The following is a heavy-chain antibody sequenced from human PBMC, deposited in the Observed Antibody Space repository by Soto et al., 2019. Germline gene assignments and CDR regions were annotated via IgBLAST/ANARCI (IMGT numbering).Heavy chain of an antibody. D-gene: IGHD6-19*01. Sequence: EVQLVESGGGLVKPGGSLRLSCVASGFTFSRAWMSWVRQAPGKGLEWIGRIKSKTDGGTTDYAAPVKGRFTISRDDSKNTLYLQMNSLKTEDTAVYYCTTCHAVAGAPFDNWGQETLVTVSS. CDR3: TTCHAVAGAPFDN. CDR1: GFTFSRAW. V-gene: IGHV3-15*01. CDR2: IKSKTDGGTT. J-gene: IGHJ4*02.